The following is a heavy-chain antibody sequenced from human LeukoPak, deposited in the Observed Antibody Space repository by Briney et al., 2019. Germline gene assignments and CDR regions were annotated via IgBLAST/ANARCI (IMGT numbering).Heavy chain of an antibody. J-gene: IGHJ4*02. CDR3: ARGFATMVRGVVLDF. V-gene: IGHV4-34*01. CDR1: SGSFSGYY. D-gene: IGHD3-10*01. Sequence: SETLSLTCAVYSGSFSGYYLSWIRQPPGKGLEWIGEIYHSGSTNYNPPLKSGATISVDTSKNQFSLKLSSVTAADTAVYCCARGFATMVRGVVLDFWGQGTLGTVSS. CDR2: IYHSGST.